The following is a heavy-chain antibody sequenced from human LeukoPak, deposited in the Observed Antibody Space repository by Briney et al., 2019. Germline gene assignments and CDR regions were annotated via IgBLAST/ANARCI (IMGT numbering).Heavy chain of an antibody. J-gene: IGHJ4*02. CDR2: ISGSSGII. CDR1: GFTFNTYT. V-gene: IGHV3-48*04. CDR3: ARTWMYSNYF. D-gene: IGHD4-11*01. Sequence: GGSLRLSCAASGFTFNTYTMNWVRQAPGKGLEWVSYISGSSGIIDYADSVRGRFTISRDNAENSLYLQMNSLRAEDTAVYYCARTWMYSNYFRGQGTLVTVSS.